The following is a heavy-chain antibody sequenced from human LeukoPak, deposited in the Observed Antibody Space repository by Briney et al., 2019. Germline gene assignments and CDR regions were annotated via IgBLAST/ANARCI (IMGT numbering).Heavy chain of an antibody. J-gene: IGHJ3*02. CDR1: GGSTRSYY. V-gene: IGHV4-59*01. CDR2: TYYSGST. CDR3: ARDKKDYYDSSGYYYFAFDI. Sequence: SETLSLTCTVSGGSTRSYYWSWIRQPPGKGLEWIGYTYYSGSTNYNPSLKSRVTISVDTSKNQFSLKLSSVTAADTAVYYCARDKKDYYDSSGYYYFAFDIWGQGTMVNVSS. D-gene: IGHD3-22*01.